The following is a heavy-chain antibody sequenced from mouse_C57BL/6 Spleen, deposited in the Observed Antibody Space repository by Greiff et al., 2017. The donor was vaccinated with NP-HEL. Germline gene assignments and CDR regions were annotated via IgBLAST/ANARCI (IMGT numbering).Heavy chain of an antibody. CDR3: TTFYGNYN. V-gene: IGHV14-4*01. J-gene: IGHJ2*01. D-gene: IGHD2-1*01. CDR1: GFNIKDDY. Sequence: EVQLQQSGAELVRPGASVKLSCTASGFNIKDDYMHWVKQRPEQGLEWIGWIDPENGDTEYASKFQGKATITADTSSNTAYLQLSSLTSEDTAVYYCTTFYGNYNWGQGTTLTVSS. CDR2: IDPENGDT.